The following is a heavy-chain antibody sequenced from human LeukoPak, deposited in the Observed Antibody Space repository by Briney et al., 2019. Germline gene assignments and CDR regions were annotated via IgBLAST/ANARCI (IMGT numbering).Heavy chain of an antibody. J-gene: IGHJ5*02. CDR3: ARDFNSSGWYGPRFDP. CDR2: IYTSGST. Sequence: PSETLSLTCTVSGGSISSYYWSWIRQPAGKGLEWIGRIYTSGSTNYNPSLKSRVTMSVDTSKNQFSLKLSSVTAADTAVYYCARDFNSSGWYGPRFDPWGQGTLVTVSS. D-gene: IGHD6-19*01. V-gene: IGHV4-4*07. CDR1: GGSISSYY.